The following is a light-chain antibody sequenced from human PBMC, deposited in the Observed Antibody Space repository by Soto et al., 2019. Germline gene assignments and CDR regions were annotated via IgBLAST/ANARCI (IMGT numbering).Light chain of an antibody. CDR3: SSYAGSNNVV. CDR1: SSDVGGYNY. CDR2: EVS. J-gene: IGLJ2*01. V-gene: IGLV2-8*01. Sequence: QSALSQPPSASGSPGQSVTISCTGTSSDVGGYNYVSWYQQHPGKAPKLMIYEVSKRPSGVPGRFSGSKSGNTASLTVSGLQAEDDSDYYCSSYAGSNNVVFGGGTKLTVL.